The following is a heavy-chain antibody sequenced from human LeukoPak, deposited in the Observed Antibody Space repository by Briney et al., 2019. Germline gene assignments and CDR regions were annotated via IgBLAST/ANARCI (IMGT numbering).Heavy chain of an antibody. Sequence: GGSLRLSCAASGFTFNSYNMNWVRQAPGKGLEWVSYISSSSSTIYYADSVKGRFTISRDSAKTSPFLQMNSLRDEDTAVYYCARAYSSSSGRDAFDSWVLGTLVTVSS. CDR1: GFTFNSYN. D-gene: IGHD6-6*01. V-gene: IGHV3-48*02. CDR3: ARAYSSSSGRDAFDS. J-gene: IGHJ3*02. CDR2: ISSSSSTI.